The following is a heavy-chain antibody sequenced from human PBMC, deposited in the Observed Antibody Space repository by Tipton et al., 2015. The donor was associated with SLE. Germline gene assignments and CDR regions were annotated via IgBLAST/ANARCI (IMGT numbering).Heavy chain of an antibody. D-gene: IGHD3/OR15-3a*01. CDR1: DDSIRDYY. CDR2: MFHSGIT. CDR3: ARHADESGLS. Sequence: TLSLTCSVSDDSIRDYYFSWIRQPPGKGLEWIAYMFHSGITKYNHSLRSRVSTSVDTSNSQFSLKLSSVTAADTAVYYCARHADESGLSWGQGTLVTVSS. V-gene: IGHV4-59*08. J-gene: IGHJ4*02.